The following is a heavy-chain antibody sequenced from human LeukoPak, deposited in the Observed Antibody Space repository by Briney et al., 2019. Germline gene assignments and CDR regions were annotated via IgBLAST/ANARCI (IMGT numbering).Heavy chain of an antibody. CDR1: GYTFTSYG. V-gene: IGHV1-18*01. D-gene: IGHD3-22*01. CDR2: ISAYNGNT. J-gene: IGHJ4*02. Sequence: RASXXXSCKASGYTFTSYGISWVRQAPGQGVEGMGWISAYNGNTNYAQKLQGRVTITTDTYTSTAYMELRSLRSDDTAVYYCARDQTWNSGYYYWIDYWGQGTLVTVSS. CDR3: ARDQTWNSGYYYWIDY.